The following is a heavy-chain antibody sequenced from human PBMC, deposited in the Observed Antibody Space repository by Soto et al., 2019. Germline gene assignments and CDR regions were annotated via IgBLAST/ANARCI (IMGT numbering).Heavy chain of an antibody. D-gene: IGHD6-13*01. V-gene: IGHV3-74*01. CDR2: INGDGSST. Sequence: EVQLVESGGGLVQPGGSLRLSCAASRFSFSYYWMHWVRQAPGKGLVWVSRINGDGSSTSYADSVKGRFTISRDNAKNTLYLQMNSLRAEDTAVYYCARNIIRDISSWYRGQLDYWGQGTLVTVSS. CDR3: ARNIIRDISSWYRGQLDY. J-gene: IGHJ4*02. CDR1: RFSFSYYW.